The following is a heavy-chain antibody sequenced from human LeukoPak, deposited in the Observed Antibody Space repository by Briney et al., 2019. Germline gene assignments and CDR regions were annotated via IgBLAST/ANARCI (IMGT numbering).Heavy chain of an antibody. V-gene: IGHV4-39*01. Sequence: PSETLSLTCTVSGGSISSSSYYWGWIRQPPGKGLEWIGSIYYGGSTYYNPSLTSRVTISADTSKNQFSLKLSSVTAADTAVYYCASLGLYCSSTSCYHWGQGTLVTVSS. J-gene: IGHJ4*02. CDR1: GGSISSSSYY. D-gene: IGHD2-2*01. CDR2: IYYGGST. CDR3: ASLGLYCSSTSCYH.